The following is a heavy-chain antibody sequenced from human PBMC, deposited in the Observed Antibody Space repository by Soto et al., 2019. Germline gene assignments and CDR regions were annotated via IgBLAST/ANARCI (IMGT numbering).Heavy chain of an antibody. D-gene: IGHD6-13*01. CDR2: IYHSGST. J-gene: IGHJ5*02. V-gene: IGHV4-30-2*01. Sequence: QLQLQESGSGLVKPSQTLSLTCAVSGGSISSGGYSWSWIRQPPGKGLEWIGYIYHSGSTYYNPSLKRRVTISVDRSQNQFSLKLSSGTAADTAVYYCAREILAAAGGWVPTRHNWFDPWGQGTLVTVSS. CDR3: AREILAAAGGWVPTRHNWFDP. CDR1: GGSISSGGYS.